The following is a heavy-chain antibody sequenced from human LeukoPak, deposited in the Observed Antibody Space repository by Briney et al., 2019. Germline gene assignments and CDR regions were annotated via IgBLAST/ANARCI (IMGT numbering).Heavy chain of an antibody. J-gene: IGHJ3*02. Sequence: PSETLSLTCTVSGGSISSGGYYWSWIRQHPGKGLEWIGYIYYSGSTYYNPSLKSRVTISVDTSKNQFSLKLSSVTAADTAVYYCARSGSGINAFDIWGQGTMVTVSS. CDR1: GGSISSGGYY. CDR2: IYYSGST. D-gene: IGHD3-10*01. CDR3: ARSGSGINAFDI. V-gene: IGHV4-31*03.